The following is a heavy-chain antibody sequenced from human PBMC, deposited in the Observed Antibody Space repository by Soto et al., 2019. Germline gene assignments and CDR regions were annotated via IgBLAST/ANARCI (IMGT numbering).Heavy chain of an antibody. Sequence: QVQLVESGGGEVQPGRSLRLSCAASGFTFSSYGMHWVRQAPGKGLEWVAVISFDGRNGYYADSVKGRFTISRDNSKNTLYLQMNSLRAEDTAVYYCAKDLHDSSGWAFDYWGKGTLVTVSS. CDR1: GFTFSSYG. V-gene: IGHV3-30*18. J-gene: IGHJ4*02. CDR3: AKDLHDSSGWAFDY. CDR2: ISFDGRNG. D-gene: IGHD6-19*01.